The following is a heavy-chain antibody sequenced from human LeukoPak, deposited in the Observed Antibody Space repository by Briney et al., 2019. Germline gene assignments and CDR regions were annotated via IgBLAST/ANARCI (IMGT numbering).Heavy chain of an antibody. D-gene: IGHD2-2*01. CDR3: ARLPAYCSTTSCSFDS. J-gene: IGHJ4*02. CDR2: IHYSGST. V-gene: IGHV4-39*01. Sequence: SETLSLTCTVSGGSIGSSSYYWGWIRQPPGKGLEWIGSIHYSGSTSYNPSLKSRVTISVDTSKNQFSLKLSSVTAADTAVYYCARLPAYCSTTSCSFDSWGQGTLVAVSS. CDR1: GGSIGSSSYY.